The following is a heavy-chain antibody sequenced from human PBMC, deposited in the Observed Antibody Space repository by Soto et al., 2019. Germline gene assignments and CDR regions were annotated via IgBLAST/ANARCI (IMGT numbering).Heavy chain of an antibody. J-gene: IGHJ6*02. Sequence: PSKTLSLTCTVSGGSMSRYYWSWIRQPPGKGLEWIGYIYDSGNTNYNSSLKSRVTISVDTSKSQFSLKLRSATAADTAVYYCARDLGVRGVIGGMDVWGQGTTVTVSS. CDR1: GGSMSRYY. D-gene: IGHD3-10*01. V-gene: IGHV4-59*01. CDR3: ARDLGVRGVIGGMDV. CDR2: IYDSGNT.